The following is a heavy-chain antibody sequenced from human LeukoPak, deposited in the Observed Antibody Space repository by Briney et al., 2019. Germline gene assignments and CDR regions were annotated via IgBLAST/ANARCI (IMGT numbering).Heavy chain of an antibody. J-gene: IGHJ4*02. CDR3: ARGPRDYFDY. CDR2: FYYTGST. Sequence: SETLSLTCTVSGGSVSRDYWSWLRQPPGKGLEWIGYFYYTGSTNYNPSLWSRVTISIDMSKNQFSLTLSSVTAADTAVYYCARGPRDYFDYWGQGTLVTVSS. CDR1: GGSVSRDY. V-gene: IGHV4-59*02.